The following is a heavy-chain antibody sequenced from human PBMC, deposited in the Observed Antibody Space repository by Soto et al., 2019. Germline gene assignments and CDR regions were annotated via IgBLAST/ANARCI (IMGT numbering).Heavy chain of an antibody. Sequence: ASVKVSCKASGYTFTSYDINWVRQATGQGHEWMVWMNPNSGNTGYAQKFQGRVTMTRNTSISTAYMELSSLRSDDTAVYYCVRLEYCSSTSCYFFDHWGQGLLVSVPS. J-gene: IGHJ5*02. D-gene: IGHD2-2*01. V-gene: IGHV1-8*01. CDR2: MNPNSGNT. CDR1: GYTFTSYD. CDR3: VRLEYCSSTSCYFFDH.